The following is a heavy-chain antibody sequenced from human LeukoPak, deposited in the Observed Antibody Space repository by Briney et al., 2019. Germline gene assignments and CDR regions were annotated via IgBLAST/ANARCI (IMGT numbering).Heavy chain of an antibody. CDR2: ISGSGGSGGNI. J-gene: IGHJ4*02. Sequence: PGGSLRLSCAASGFTVSSNYMSWVRQAPGKGLEWVSGISGSGGSGGNINYADSVKGRFTISRDNSKNTLYLQMNSLRAEDTAVYYCAKEEGQRFDFWGQGTLVTVSS. V-gene: IGHV3-23*01. CDR3: AKEEGQRFDF. D-gene: IGHD6-25*01. CDR1: GFTVSSNY.